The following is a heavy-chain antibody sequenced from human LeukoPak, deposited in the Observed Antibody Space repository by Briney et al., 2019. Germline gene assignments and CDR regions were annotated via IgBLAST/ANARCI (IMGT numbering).Heavy chain of an antibody. CDR3: AKDGGHIVAEKTFDY. CDR1: GFTFSSYG. V-gene: IGHV3-33*06. J-gene: IGHJ4*02. Sequence: GRSLRLSCAASGFTFSSYGMHWVRQAPGKGLEWVAVIWYDGSNKYYADSVKGRFTISRDNSKNTLYLQMNSLRAEDTAVYYCAKDGGHIVAEKTFDYWGQGTLVTVSS. CDR2: IWYDGSNK. D-gene: IGHD2-21*01.